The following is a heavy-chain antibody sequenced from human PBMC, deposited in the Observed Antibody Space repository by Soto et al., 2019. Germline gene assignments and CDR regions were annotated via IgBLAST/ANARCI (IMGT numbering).Heavy chain of an antibody. J-gene: IGHJ4*01. CDR3: AKDRYSGYDYTYFDY. CDR2: ISGSGGST. V-gene: IGHV3-23*01. D-gene: IGHD5-12*01. CDR1: GFTFSSYA. Sequence: GGSLRLSCAASGFTFSSYAMSWVRQAPGKGLEWVSGISGSGGSTYYADSVKGRFTISRDNSQNTLYLQMNSLRAEDTAVYYCAKDRYSGYDYTYFDYWGQGTLVTVSS.